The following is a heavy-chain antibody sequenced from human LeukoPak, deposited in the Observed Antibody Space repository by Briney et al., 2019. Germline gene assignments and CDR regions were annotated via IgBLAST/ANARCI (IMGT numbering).Heavy chain of an antibody. J-gene: IGHJ3*02. CDR3: ARARRSSGRPDAFDI. V-gene: IGHV4-59*01. CDR2: IDYSGST. D-gene: IGHD6-25*01. Sequence: SETLSLTCTVSGGSISPYYWTWIRQPPGQGLEWIGYIDYSGSTNYNPSLKSRVTISVDTSKNQFSLKLSPVTAADTAVYHCARARRSSGRPDAFDIWGQGTMVTVSS. CDR1: GGSISPYY.